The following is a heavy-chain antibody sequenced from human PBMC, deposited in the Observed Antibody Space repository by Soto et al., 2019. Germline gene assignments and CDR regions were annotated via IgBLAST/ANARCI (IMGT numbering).Heavy chain of an antibody. CDR2: IYYSGST. Sequence: TSQTMSLTCPVSGGSITSFYSSWIRQHQGKGLEWIGYIYYSGSTYYNPSLKSRVTISVDTSKNQFSLKLSSLTAADTAVYYCMVRADNKAGMDAFDFWGQGTMVTVSS. CDR1: GGSITSFY. J-gene: IGHJ3*01. D-gene: IGHD3-10*01. CDR3: MVRADNKAGMDAFDF. V-gene: IGHV4-31*02.